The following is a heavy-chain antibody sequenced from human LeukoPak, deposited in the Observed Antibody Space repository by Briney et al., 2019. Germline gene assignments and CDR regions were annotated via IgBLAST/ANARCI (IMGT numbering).Heavy chain of an antibody. V-gene: IGHV4-39*01. CDR3: ARHLGYYYGSGTPHHRWFDP. D-gene: IGHD3-10*01. CDR1: GGSISSSSYY. J-gene: IGHJ5*02. Sequence: SETLSLTCTVSGGSISSSSYYWGWIRQPPGKGLEWIGSIYYSGSTYYNPSLKSRVTISVDTSKNQFSLKLSSVTAADTAVYYCARHLGYYYGSGTPHHRWFDPWGQGTLVIVSS. CDR2: IYYSGST.